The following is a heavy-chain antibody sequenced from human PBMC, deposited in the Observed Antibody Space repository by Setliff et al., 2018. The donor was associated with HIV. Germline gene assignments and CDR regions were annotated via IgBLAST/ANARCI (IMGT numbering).Heavy chain of an antibody. V-gene: IGHV1-24*01. CDR3: AREHDSLTGYSFDL. Sequence: GASVKVSCKISGYTLTELSIHWVRQAPGKGLEWMANFDPEDGETFYAQKFQGRLTMTEDTSTDTAYMELSSLRSEDTAVYYCAREHDSLTGYSFDLWGQGTLVTVSS. CDR1: GYTLTELS. CDR2: FDPEDGET. D-gene: IGHD3-9*01. J-gene: IGHJ4*02.